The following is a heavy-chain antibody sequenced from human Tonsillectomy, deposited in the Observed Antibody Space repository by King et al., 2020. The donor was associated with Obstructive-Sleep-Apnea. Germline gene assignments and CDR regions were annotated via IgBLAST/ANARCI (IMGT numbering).Heavy chain of an antibody. D-gene: IGHD6-6*01. V-gene: IGHV4-59*08. CDR1: GGSISSYY. CDR2: IYYSGST. J-gene: IGHJ6*02. CDR3: ASQPSSSFTYGMDV. Sequence: VQLQESGPGLVKPSETLSLTCTVSGGSISSYYWSWIRQPPGKGLEWIGYIYYSGSTNYNPSLKSRVTISVDTSKNQFSLKLSSVTAADTAVYYCASQPSSSFTYGMDVWGQGTTVTVSS.